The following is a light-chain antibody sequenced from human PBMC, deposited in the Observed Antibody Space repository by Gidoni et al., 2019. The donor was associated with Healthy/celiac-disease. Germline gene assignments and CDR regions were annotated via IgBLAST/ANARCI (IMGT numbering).Light chain of an antibody. J-gene: IGKJ3*01. CDR1: QGIGND. CDR3: LQHNNYPFT. Sequence: DIQMTQSPSSLSASVGDRVTITCRASQGIGNDLGWYQQKPGKAPKRLIYAASSLQGGVPSRFSGSGSETEFTLTISSLQPEDFATYYCLQHNNYPFTFGPWDQSGYQT. CDR2: AAS. V-gene: IGKV1-17*01.